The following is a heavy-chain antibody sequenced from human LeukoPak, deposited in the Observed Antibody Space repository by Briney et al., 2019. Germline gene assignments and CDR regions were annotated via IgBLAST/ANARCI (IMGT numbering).Heavy chain of an antibody. CDR3: ARLRHDSLNNWFDP. J-gene: IGHJ5*02. D-gene: IGHD3-22*01. CDR2: IYPGDSDT. CDR1: GYSFTSYW. Sequence: GESLKISCKGSGYSFTSYWIGWVRQMPGKGLEWMGIIYPGDSDTRYSPSFQGQVTTSADKSISTAYLKWSSLKASDTAMYYCARLRHDSLNNWFDPWGQGTLVTVSS. V-gene: IGHV5-51*01.